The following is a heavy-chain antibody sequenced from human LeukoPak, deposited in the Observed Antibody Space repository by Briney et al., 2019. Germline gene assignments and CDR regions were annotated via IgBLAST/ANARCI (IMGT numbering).Heavy chain of an antibody. CDR2: ISGSGGST. Sequence: GGSLRLSCAASGFTFSSYAMSWVRQAPGKGLEWVSAISGSGGSTYYADSVKGRFTISRDNSKNTLYLQMNSLRAEDTAVYYCAKDSNARFGELPSYFDYWGQGTLVTVSS. V-gene: IGHV3-23*01. D-gene: IGHD3-10*01. J-gene: IGHJ4*02. CDR1: GFTFSSYA. CDR3: AKDSNARFGELPSYFDY.